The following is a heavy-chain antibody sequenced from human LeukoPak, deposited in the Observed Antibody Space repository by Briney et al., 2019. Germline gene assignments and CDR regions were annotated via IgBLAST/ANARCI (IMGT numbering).Heavy chain of an antibody. CDR1: GYTFTTYW. CDR2: IYPGDSDT. Sequence: GESLKISCKGSGYTFTTYWIGWVRHMPGKGLEWMGIIYPGDSDTRYSPSFQGQVTFSADKSISTAYLQWSSLKASDTAMYYCARRYSGSRYHFDYWGQGTLVTVSS. D-gene: IGHD6-13*01. J-gene: IGHJ4*02. CDR3: ARRYSGSRYHFDY. V-gene: IGHV5-51*01.